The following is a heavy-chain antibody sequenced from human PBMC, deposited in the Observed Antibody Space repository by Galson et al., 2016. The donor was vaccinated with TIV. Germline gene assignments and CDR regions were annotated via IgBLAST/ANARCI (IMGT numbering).Heavy chain of an antibody. J-gene: IGHJ4*02. CDR1: GYTFNIYA. CDR3: ARPPYCGGDCYKYDY. Sequence: SVKVSCKASGYTFNIYAVHWVRQAPGQSLEWMGWINAGNGHTKYSQKFQGRVGIIRDTSASTVYMELSSLRSEDTAVYYCARPPYCGGDCYKYDYWGQGTLVTVSS. V-gene: IGHV1-3*01. CDR2: INAGNGHT. D-gene: IGHD2-21*02.